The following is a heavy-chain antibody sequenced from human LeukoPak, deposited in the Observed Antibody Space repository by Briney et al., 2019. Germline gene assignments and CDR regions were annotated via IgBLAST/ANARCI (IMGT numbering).Heavy chain of an antibody. J-gene: IGHJ3*01. V-gene: IGHV4-59*08. D-gene: IGHD5-12*01. Sequence: SETLSLTCSVSSGSITTYCWNWIRQAPGKEPEWIGYIHHSGSANYNPSLKSRVTLSIDTSKDQFFLRLTSVTAADTAVYFCARDDYGVFDAFDVWGQGTVVTVCS. CDR3: ARDDYGVFDAFDV. CDR1: SGSITTYC. CDR2: IHHSGSA.